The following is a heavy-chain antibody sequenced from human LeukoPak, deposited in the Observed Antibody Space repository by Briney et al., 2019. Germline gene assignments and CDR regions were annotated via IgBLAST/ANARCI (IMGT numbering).Heavy chain of an antibody. CDR3: AKDRPNIVVVTASLDY. V-gene: IGHV3-23*01. D-gene: IGHD2-21*02. CDR1: GFTFSSYA. CDR2: ISGSGGST. Sequence: GGSLRLSCAASGFTFSSYAMNWVRQAPGKGLEWVSAISGSGGSTYYADSVKGRFTISRDNSKNTLYLQMNSLRAEDTAVYYCAKDRPNIVVVTASLDYWGQGTLVTVSS. J-gene: IGHJ4*02.